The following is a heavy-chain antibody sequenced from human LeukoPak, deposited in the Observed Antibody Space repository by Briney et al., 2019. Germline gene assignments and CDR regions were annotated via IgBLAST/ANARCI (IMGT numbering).Heavy chain of an antibody. V-gene: IGHV4-34*01. CDR2: INHSGST. J-gene: IGHJ4*02. Sequence: SETLSLTCAVYGGSFSGYYWSWIRQPPGKGLEWIGEINHSGSTNYNPSLKSRVTISVDTSKNQFSLKLSSVTAADTAVYYCARNQGYCSGGSCHAKRAYYFDYWGQGTLVTVSS. D-gene: IGHD2-15*01. CDR1: GGSFSGYY. CDR3: ARNQGYCSGGSCHAKRAYYFDY.